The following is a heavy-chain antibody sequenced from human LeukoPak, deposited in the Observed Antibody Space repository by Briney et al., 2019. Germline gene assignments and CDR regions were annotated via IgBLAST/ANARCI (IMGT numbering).Heavy chain of an antibody. D-gene: IGHD3-22*01. CDR3: ARVSSLHSSGYLRDDY. J-gene: IGHJ4*02. Sequence: ASETLSLTCTVSGGSISSGGYYWSWIRQHAGKGLEWIGYIYYSGSTYYNPSLKSRVTISVDTSKNQFSLKLSSVTAADTAVYYCARVSSLHSSGYLRDDYWGQGTLVTVSS. CDR1: GGSISSGGYY. V-gene: IGHV4-31*03. CDR2: IYYSGST.